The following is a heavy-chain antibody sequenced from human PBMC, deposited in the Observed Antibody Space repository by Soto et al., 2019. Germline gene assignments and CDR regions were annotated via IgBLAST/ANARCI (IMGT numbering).Heavy chain of an antibody. CDR2: ISSSSDTI. D-gene: IGHD4-4*01. CDR3: ARLDYRNYILGMDV. CDR1: GFTFSTYS. V-gene: IGHV3-48*02. Sequence: EVQLVESGGGLVQPGGSLRLSCAASGFTFSTYSMNWVRQAPGRGLEWVSYISSSSDTIHYADSVKGRFTISRDNAKNSLYLPMNSRRDDDTAMYYCARLDYRNYILGMDVWGQGTTVTVSS. J-gene: IGHJ6*01.